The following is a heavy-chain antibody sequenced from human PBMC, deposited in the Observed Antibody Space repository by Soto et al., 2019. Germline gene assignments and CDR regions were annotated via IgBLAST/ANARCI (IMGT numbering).Heavy chain of an antibody. CDR3: ARDIRDIVVVPAAMPIDYYYYGMDV. D-gene: IGHD2-2*01. J-gene: IGHJ6*02. CDR1: GGTFSSYA. CDR2: IIPIFGTA. Sequence: ASVKVSCKASGGTFSSYAISWVRQAPGQGLEWMGGIIPIFGTANYAQKFQGRVTITADESTSTAYMELSSLRSEDTAVYYCARDIRDIVVVPAAMPIDYYYYGMDVWGQGTTVTVSS. V-gene: IGHV1-69*13.